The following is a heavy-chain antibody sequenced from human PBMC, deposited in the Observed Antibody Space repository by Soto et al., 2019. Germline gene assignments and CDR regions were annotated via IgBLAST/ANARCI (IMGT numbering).Heavy chain of an antibody. CDR1: GYSFTGYG. D-gene: IGHD6-19*01. CDR2: ISGYNGHI. J-gene: IGHJ4*02. Sequence: QVQLVQSGAEVKKPGASVNISCKASGYSFTGYGISWVRQAPGQGLEWMGWISGYNGHIDYAQKFQGRVSMTTDTSTNTAYMEMRSLRSDDTAKYYCARALQWSTPDYWGQGSLVTVSS. V-gene: IGHV1-18*01. CDR3: ARALQWSTPDY.